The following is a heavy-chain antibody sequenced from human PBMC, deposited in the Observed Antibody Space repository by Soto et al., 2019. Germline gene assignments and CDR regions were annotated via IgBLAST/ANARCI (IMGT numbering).Heavy chain of an antibody. J-gene: IGHJ4*02. D-gene: IGHD2-2*01. V-gene: IGHV1-69*06. CDR3: ARDCSSTSCRSDFDY. CDR1: GGTFSSYA. CDR2: ITPIFGTA. Sequence: ASVKVSCKASGGTFSSYAISWVRQAPGQGLEWMGGITPIFGTANYAQKFQGRVTITADKSTSTAYMELSSLRSEDTAVYYCARDCSSTSCRSDFDYWGQGTLVTVSS.